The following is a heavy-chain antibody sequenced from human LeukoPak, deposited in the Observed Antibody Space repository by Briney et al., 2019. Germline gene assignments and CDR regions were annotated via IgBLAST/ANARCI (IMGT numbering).Heavy chain of an antibody. J-gene: IGHJ5*02. Sequence: GGSLRLSCAASGFTFSDYYMSWIRQAPGKGLEWVSYISSSGSTIYYADSVKGRFTISRDNAKNSLYLQMNSLRAEDTAVYYCARDRTYYYDSSGYKNWSDPWGQGTLVTVSS. CDR1: GFTFSDYY. CDR2: ISSSGSTI. D-gene: IGHD3-22*01. V-gene: IGHV3-11*01. CDR3: ARDRTYYYDSSGYKNWSDP.